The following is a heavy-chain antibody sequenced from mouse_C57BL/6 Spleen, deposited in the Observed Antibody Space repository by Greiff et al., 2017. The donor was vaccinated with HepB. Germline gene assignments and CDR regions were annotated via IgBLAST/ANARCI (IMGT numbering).Heavy chain of an antibody. D-gene: IGHD2-12*01. CDR3: ARRRRIFAY. CDR1: GYTFTGYW. J-gene: IGHJ3*01. Sequence: QVQLKESGAELMKPGASVKLSCKATGYTFTGYWIEWVKQRPGHGLEWIGEILPGSGSTNYNEKFKGKATFTADTSSNTDIMQLSSLATEDSASYCCARRRRIFAYWGQGTLVTVSA. V-gene: IGHV1-9*01. CDR2: ILPGSGST.